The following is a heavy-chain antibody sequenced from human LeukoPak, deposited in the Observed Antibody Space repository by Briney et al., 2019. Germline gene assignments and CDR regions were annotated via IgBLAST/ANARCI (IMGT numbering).Heavy chain of an antibody. V-gene: IGHV3-23*01. D-gene: IGHD3-10*01. CDR3: AKVKVELLWFGELFSWFDP. Sequence: GGSLRLSCAASGFTFSSYGMTWVRQAPGKGLEWVSAINGSGGSKYYADSVKGRFTISRDNSKNTLYLQMNSLRAEDTAVYYCAKVKVELLWFGELFSWFDPWGQGTLVTVSS. CDR1: GFTFSSYG. CDR2: INGSGGSK. J-gene: IGHJ5*02.